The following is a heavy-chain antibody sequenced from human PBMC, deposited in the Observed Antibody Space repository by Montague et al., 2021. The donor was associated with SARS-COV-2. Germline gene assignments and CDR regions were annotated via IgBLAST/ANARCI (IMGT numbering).Heavy chain of an antibody. CDR2: ISYIGST. D-gene: IGHD3-22*01. J-gene: IGHJ4*02. V-gene: IGHV4-59*02. CDR3: VRHSGYYDRSGYYDY. Sequence: SETLSLTCTVSGDSVSRSYWSWIRQTQGKGLERLAYISYIGSTNHNSNLKSRVTISVDTPKNQFSLKLSAVTAADTDAYYCVRHSGYYDRSGYYDYWGRGTLVTVSS. CDR1: GDSVSRSY.